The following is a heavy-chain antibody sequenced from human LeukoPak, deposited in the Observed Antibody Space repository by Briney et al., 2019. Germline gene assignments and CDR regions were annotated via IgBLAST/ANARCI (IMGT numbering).Heavy chain of an antibody. V-gene: IGHV1-69*13. CDR2: IIPIFGTA. CDR3: ARDQSGYDLGLGPSYYYYMDV. Sequence: SVKVSCKASGYTFTSYAISWVRQAPGQGLEWMGGIIPIFGTANYAQKFQGRVTIAADESTSTAYMELSSLRSEDTAVYYCARDQSGYDLGLGPSYYYYMDVWGKGTTVTVSS. CDR1: GYTFTSYA. J-gene: IGHJ6*03. D-gene: IGHD5-12*01.